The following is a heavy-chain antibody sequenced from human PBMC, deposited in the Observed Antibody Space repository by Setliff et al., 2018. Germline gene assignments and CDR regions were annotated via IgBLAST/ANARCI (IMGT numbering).Heavy chain of an antibody. D-gene: IGHD1-1*01. CDR3: ARVVPLGGTDR. CDR2: VHDNGNT. J-gene: IGHJ5*02. CDR1: GASISSGHY. V-gene: IGHV4-38-2*01. Sequence: PLETLSLTCDVSGASISSGHYWGWIRQAPGTGLEWIAYVHDNGNTYYNPSLKSQVTISVDTSKNQFSLNLSSVTAADTAIYYCARVVPLGGTDRWGQGTLVTVSS.